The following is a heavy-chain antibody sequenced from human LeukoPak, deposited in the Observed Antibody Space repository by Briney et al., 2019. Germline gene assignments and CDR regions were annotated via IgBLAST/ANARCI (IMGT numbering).Heavy chain of an antibody. Sequence: LVKVSFKASGYTFTGYYMHWVRPAPGQGLEWMGWINPNSGGTNYAQKFQGRVTMTRDTSISTAYMELSRLRSDDTAVYYCARGIAVAGTRTTRFDYWGQGTLVTVSS. CDR2: INPNSGGT. V-gene: IGHV1-2*02. CDR1: GYTFTGYY. J-gene: IGHJ4*02. CDR3: ARGIAVAGTRTTRFDY. D-gene: IGHD6-19*01.